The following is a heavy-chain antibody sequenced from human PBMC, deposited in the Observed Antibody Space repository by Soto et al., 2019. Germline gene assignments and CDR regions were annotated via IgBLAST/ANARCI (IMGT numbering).Heavy chain of an antibody. CDR2: ISGSGGST. Sequence: PGGSLRLSCAASGFTFSSYAMSWVRQAPGKGLEWVSAISGSGGSTYYADSVKGRFTISRDNSKNTLYLQMNSLRAEDTAVYYCAKERFTTIFGVGTNWFDPWGQGTLVTVSS. J-gene: IGHJ5*02. D-gene: IGHD3-3*01. CDR1: GFTFSSYA. V-gene: IGHV3-23*01. CDR3: AKERFTTIFGVGTNWFDP.